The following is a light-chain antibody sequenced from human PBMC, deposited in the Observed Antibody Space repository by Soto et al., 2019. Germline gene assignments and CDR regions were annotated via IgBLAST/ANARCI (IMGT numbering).Light chain of an antibody. J-gene: IGLJ1*01. V-gene: IGLV2-23*02. CDR3: CSYAGSSTSLYV. CDR1: SSDVGSYNL. CDR2: EVS. Sequence: QSALTQPASVSGPPGQSITISCTGTSSDVGSYNLVSWYQQHPGKAPKLMIYEVSKRPSGVSNRFSGSKSGNTASLTIAGLQAEDEADYYCCSYAGSSTSLYVFGTGTKVTVL.